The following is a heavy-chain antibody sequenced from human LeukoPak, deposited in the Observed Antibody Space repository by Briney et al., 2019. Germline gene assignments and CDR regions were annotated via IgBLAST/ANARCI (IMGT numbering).Heavy chain of an antibody. CDR1: GFTFSDYY. J-gene: IGHJ6*03. D-gene: IGHD5-18*01. CDR2: ISSSGSTI. Sequence: GGSLRLSCAASGFTFSDYYMSWIRQAPGKGLEWVSYISSSGSTIYYADSVKGRFTISRDNAKNSLYLQMNSLRAEDTAVYYCARDRGMYSYGYYYYYMDVWGKGTTVTVSS. CDR3: ARDRGMYSYGYYYYYMDV. V-gene: IGHV3-11*01.